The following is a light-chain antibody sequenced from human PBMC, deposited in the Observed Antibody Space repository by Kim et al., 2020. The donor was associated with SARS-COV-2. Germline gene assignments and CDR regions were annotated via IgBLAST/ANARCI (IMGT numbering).Light chain of an antibody. Sequence: DIQMTQTPSSLSASVGDRVTITCRTTQSISSHLNWYQQKPGRAPKLLISAASTLQGGVPSRFSGSGSETDFTLTISSLQPEDFATYFCQQSYITPFTFGPGTKVDIK. V-gene: IGKV1-39*01. CDR1: QSISSH. CDR3: QQSYITPFT. CDR2: AAS. J-gene: IGKJ3*01.